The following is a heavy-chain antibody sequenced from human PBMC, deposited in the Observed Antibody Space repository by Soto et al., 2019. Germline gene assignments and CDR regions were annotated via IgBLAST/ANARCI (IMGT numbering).Heavy chain of an antibody. CDR2: IWYDGSNK. Sequence: PGGSLRLSCAASGFTFSSYGMHWVRQAPGKGLEWVAVIWYDGSNKYYADSVKGRFTISRDNSKNTLYLQMNSLRAEDTAVYYCARDPRGCSGGSCYSDAFDIWGQGTMVTVSS. D-gene: IGHD2-15*01. CDR3: ARDPRGCSGGSCYSDAFDI. CDR1: GFTFSSYG. V-gene: IGHV3-33*01. J-gene: IGHJ3*02.